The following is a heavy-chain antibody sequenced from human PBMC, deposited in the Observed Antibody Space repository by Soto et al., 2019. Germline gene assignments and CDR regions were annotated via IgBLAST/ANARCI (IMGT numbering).Heavy chain of an antibody. CDR1: GYTFTSYA. V-gene: IGHV1-3*01. Sequence: ASVKGSCKASGYTFTSYAMPWVRQAPGQRLEWMGWINAGNGNTKYSQKFQGRVTITRDTSASTAYMELSSLRSEDTAVYYCARDKVRITIFGVARYGMDVWGQGTTVTLSS. J-gene: IGHJ6*02. CDR2: INAGNGNT. D-gene: IGHD3-3*01. CDR3: ARDKVRITIFGVARYGMDV.